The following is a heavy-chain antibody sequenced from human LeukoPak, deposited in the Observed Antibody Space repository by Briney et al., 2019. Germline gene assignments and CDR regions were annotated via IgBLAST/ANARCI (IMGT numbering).Heavy chain of an antibody. J-gene: IGHJ4*02. Sequence: GGSLRLSCAASGFTYSKCWMHWVRHAPGKGLVWVSRINSDGSSTAYADSVKGRFTISRDNAKNTLYLQMNCLRAEDTAVYYCTSDTVDTAVGIDYWGQGTLVTVSS. D-gene: IGHD5-18*01. CDR1: GFTYSKCW. V-gene: IGHV3-74*01. CDR2: INSDGSST. CDR3: TSDTVDTAVGIDY.